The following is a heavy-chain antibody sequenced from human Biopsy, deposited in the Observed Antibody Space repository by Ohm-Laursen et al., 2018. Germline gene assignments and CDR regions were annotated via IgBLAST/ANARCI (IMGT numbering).Heavy chain of an antibody. Sequence: GTLSLTCTVSGDSINSSYWSWIRQAPGKGLEWIGFISNSGNTNYNPSLKSRVTISADTSKNQFSLGLRSVTPADTAIYYCARDRGYYSDRTVPGYFDLWGRGTLVTVSS. CDR3: ARDRGYYSDRTVPGYFDL. V-gene: IGHV4-59*01. D-gene: IGHD3-22*01. CDR1: GDSINSSY. J-gene: IGHJ2*01. CDR2: ISNSGNT.